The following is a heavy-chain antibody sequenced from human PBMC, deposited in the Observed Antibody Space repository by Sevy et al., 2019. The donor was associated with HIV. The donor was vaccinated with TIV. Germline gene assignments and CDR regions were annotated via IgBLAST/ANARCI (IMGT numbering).Heavy chain of an antibody. CDR2: ISYSGST. J-gene: IGHJ6*03. Sequence: SETLSLTCSVSGGSISSSDHYWDWIRQPPGRGLEWIGSISYSGSTYYNPSLKSRVTISVDTSKNQFSLKLSSVTAADTAVYYCARRDGYNLGYYYMDVWGKGTTVTVSS. CDR3: ARRDGYNLGYYYMDV. V-gene: IGHV4-39*01. D-gene: IGHD5-12*01. CDR1: GGSISSSDHY.